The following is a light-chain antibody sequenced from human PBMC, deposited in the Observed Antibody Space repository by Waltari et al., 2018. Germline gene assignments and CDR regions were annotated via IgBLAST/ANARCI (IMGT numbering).Light chain of an antibody. J-gene: IGKJ5*01. V-gene: IGKV3-15*01. CDR3: QQYNNWPIT. CDR1: QNINNL. Sequence: EVVLTQSPATLSVSPGERATLSCRASQNINNLLAWYQQKPGQAPRLLIYRASTRATDIPVRFSGSGSGTDFTLTISSLQSEYFAVYYCQQYNNWPITFGQGTRLEIK. CDR2: RAS.